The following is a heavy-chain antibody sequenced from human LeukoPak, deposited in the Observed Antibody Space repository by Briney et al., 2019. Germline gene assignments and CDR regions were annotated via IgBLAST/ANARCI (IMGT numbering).Heavy chain of an antibody. J-gene: IGHJ4*02. CDR2: ITPTADWT. D-gene: IGHD4-23*01. CDR3: AKDPGPMTTVVTPTDY. V-gene: IGHV3-23*01. Sequence: TGGSLRLSCVASGFTFSSCSMTWVRQAPGKGLECVSTITPTADWTFYADSVKGRFSISRDNFKNTLYLQMNSLRAEDTAVYYCAKDPGPMTTVVTPTDYWGQGTLVTVSS. CDR1: GFTFSSCS.